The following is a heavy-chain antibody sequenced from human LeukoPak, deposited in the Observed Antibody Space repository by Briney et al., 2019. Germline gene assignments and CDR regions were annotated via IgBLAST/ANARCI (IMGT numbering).Heavy chain of an antibody. CDR3: ASHECSGSYSIDY. CDR1: GYSFTSYW. V-gene: IGHV5-51*01. D-gene: IGHD1-26*01. Sequence: GESLKISCKGSGYSFTSYWIGWVRQMPGKGLEWMGIIYPGDSDTRYSPSFQGQVTISADKSISTAYLQWSSLKAADTAMYYCASHECSGSYSIDYWGQGTLVTVSS. J-gene: IGHJ4*02. CDR2: IYPGDSDT.